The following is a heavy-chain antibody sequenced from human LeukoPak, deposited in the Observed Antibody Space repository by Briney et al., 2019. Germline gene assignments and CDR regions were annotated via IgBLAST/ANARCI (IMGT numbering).Heavy chain of an antibody. J-gene: IGHJ4*02. Sequence: GGSLRLSCAASGFTFSSYAMSWVRQAPGKGLEWVSAISGSGGSTYYADSVKGRFTISRDNSKNTLYLQMNSLRAEDTAVYYCAKTDYYYDSSGYYDYWGQGTLVTVSS. CDR1: GFTFSSYA. D-gene: IGHD3-22*01. V-gene: IGHV3-23*01. CDR2: ISGSGGST. CDR3: AKTDYYYDSSGYYDY.